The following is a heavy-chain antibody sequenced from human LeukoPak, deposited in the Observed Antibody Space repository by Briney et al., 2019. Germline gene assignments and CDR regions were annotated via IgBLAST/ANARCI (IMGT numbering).Heavy chain of an antibody. V-gene: IGHV1-18*01. CDR1: GYTFTIYG. CDR2: ISGYNGNT. CDR3: ARDDSTTVYCSGGSCYGDY. Sequence: ASVKVSCKTSGYTFTIYGISWVRQAPGQGLEWMGWISGYNGNTKYAQNLQGRVTMTTDTYMNTAYMELRSLISDDTAVYYCARDDSTTVYCSGGSCYGDYWGQGTLVTVSS. J-gene: IGHJ4*02. D-gene: IGHD2-15*01.